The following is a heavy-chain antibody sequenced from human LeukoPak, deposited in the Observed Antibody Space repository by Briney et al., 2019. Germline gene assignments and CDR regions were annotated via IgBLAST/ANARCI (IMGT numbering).Heavy chain of an antibody. J-gene: IGHJ6*03. V-gene: IGHV4-59*01. CDR3: ARGDRYYYDSSGHPYYYYYMDV. CDR2: IYYSRYT. CDR1: GGSISSYY. Sequence: SETLSLTCTVAGGSISSYYWSWIRQPPGKGLEWIGYIYYSRYTNYNPSLKSRVTISVDTSKNQFSLKLSSVTAAHTAVYYCARGDRYYYDSSGHPYYYYYMDVWGKGTTVTISS. D-gene: IGHD3-22*01.